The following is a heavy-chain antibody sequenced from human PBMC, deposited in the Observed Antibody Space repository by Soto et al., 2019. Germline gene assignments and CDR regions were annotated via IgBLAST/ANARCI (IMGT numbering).Heavy chain of an antibody. V-gene: IGHV3-23*01. Sequence: GGSLRLSCAASGFTFSSYAMSWVRQAPGKGLEWVSAISGSGGSTYYADSVKGRFTISRDNSKNTLYLQMNSLRAEDTAVYYCAKGLGAVGGWGRINNAFDIWGQGTMVTVSS. J-gene: IGHJ3*02. CDR2: ISGSGGST. CDR1: GFTFSSYA. CDR3: AKGLGAVGGWGRINNAFDI. D-gene: IGHD3-16*01.